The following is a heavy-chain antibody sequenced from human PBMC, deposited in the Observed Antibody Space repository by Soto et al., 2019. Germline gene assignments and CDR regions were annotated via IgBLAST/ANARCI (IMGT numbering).Heavy chain of an antibody. CDR1: GYTFTSYG. Sequence: ASVKVSCKASGYTFTSYGISWVRQAPGQGLEWMGWISAYNGNTNCAQKLQGRVTMTTDTSTSTAYMELRSLRSDDTAVYYCARTQVVVPAAIPDAFDIWGQGTMVTVSS. J-gene: IGHJ3*02. D-gene: IGHD2-2*01. V-gene: IGHV1-18*01. CDR2: ISAYNGNT. CDR3: ARTQVVVPAAIPDAFDI.